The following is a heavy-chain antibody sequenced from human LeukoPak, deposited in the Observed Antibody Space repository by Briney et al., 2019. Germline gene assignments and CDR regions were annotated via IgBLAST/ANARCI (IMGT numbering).Heavy chain of an antibody. CDR1: GYTFTGYY. J-gene: IGHJ4*02. CDR3: ARVAHNYDLLTGYYPYLDYFDF. CDR2: INPNSGGT. V-gene: IGHV1-2*02. D-gene: IGHD3-9*01. Sequence: ASVKVSCKASGYTFTGYYMHWVRQAPGQGLEWMGWINPNSGGTNYAQKSQGRVTMTRDTSISTAYMELSRLRSDDTAVFYCARVAHNYDLLTGYYPYLDYFDFWGQGTLVTVSS.